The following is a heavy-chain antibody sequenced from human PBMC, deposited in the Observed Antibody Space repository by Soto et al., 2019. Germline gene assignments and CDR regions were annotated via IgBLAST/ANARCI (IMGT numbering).Heavy chain of an antibody. J-gene: IGHJ4*02. CDR3: ARGGWELGGPIDY. Sequence: QVQLQESGPGLVKPSETLSLTCTVSGGSISSYYWSWIRQPPGKGLEWIGYIYYSGSTNYNPSLKSRVTISVDTSKNQFSLKLSSVTAADTAVYYCARGGWELGGPIDYWGQGTLVTVSS. V-gene: IGHV4-59*01. CDR2: IYYSGST. CDR1: GGSISSYY. D-gene: IGHD1-26*01.